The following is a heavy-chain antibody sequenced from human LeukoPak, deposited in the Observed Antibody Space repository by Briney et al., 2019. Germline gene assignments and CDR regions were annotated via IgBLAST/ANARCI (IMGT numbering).Heavy chain of an antibody. CDR2: INHSGST. Sequence: SETLSLTCAVYGGSFSGYYWSWIRQPPGKGLEWIGEINHSGSTNYNPSLKSRVTISVDTSKNQFSLKLSSVTAADTAVYYCARRAITMVRGAIKYYYYMDVWGKGTTVTISS. V-gene: IGHV4-34*01. CDR3: ARRAITMVRGAIKYYYYMDV. D-gene: IGHD3-10*01. J-gene: IGHJ6*03. CDR1: GGSFSGYY.